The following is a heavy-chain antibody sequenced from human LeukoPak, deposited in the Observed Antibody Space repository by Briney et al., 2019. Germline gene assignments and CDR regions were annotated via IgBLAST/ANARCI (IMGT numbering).Heavy chain of an antibody. CDR2: IYYSGST. CDR3: ARLAAIPYWFDP. V-gene: IGHV4-59*01. D-gene: IGHD2-2*02. CDR1: GGSISSYY. J-gene: IGHJ5*02. Sequence: SETLSLTCTVSGGSISSYYWSWIRQPPGKGLEWIGYIYYSGSTNYNPSLKSRVTILVDTSKNQFSLKLSSVTAADTAVYYCARLAAIPYWFDPWGQGTLVTVSS.